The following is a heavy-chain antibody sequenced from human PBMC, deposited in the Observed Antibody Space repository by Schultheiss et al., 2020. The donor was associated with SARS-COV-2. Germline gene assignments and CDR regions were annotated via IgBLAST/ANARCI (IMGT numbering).Heavy chain of an antibody. CDR1: GFTFSSYW. CDR3: ARGVYSSGWSGPRGWVYFQH. V-gene: IGHV3-30*14. D-gene: IGHD6-19*01. Sequence: GGSLRLSCAASGFTFSSYWMHWVRQAPGKGLEWVAVISYDGSNKYYADSVKGRFTISRDNSKNTLYLQMNSLRAEDTAVYYCARGVYSSGWSGPRGWVYFQHWGQGTLVTVSS. J-gene: IGHJ1*01. CDR2: ISYDGSNK.